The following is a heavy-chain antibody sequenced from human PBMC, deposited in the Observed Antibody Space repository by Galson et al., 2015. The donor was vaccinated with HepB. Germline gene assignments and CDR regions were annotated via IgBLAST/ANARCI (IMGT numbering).Heavy chain of an antibody. V-gene: IGHV5-10-1*01. CDR3: GRQQAIDY. J-gene: IGHJ4*02. CDR2: IDPSDSQA. D-gene: IGHD1-1*01. Sequence: QSGAEVKKPGESLKISCQASGYTFSNYWINWVRQMPGKGLEWMGRIDPSDSQATYNPSFQGHITISVDKSITTVYLQWRTLKASDTAMYYCGRQQAIDYWGQGTLVIVSS. CDR1: GYTFSNYW.